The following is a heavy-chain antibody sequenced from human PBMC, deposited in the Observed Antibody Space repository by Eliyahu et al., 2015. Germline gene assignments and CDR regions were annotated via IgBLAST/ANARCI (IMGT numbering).Heavy chain of an antibody. Sequence: EVQLVESGGGLVKPGGSLRLXCAASGFPFSXAWXXWVRQAPGKGLEWVGRIKSKTDGGTTDYAAPVKGRFTISRDDSKNTLYLQMNSLKTEDTAVYYCTTGGGRITIFGVVPNIDYWGQGTLVTVSS. CDR2: IKSKTDGGTT. J-gene: IGHJ4*02. V-gene: IGHV3-15*01. CDR3: TTGGGRITIFGVVPNIDY. D-gene: IGHD3-3*01. CDR1: GFPFSXAW.